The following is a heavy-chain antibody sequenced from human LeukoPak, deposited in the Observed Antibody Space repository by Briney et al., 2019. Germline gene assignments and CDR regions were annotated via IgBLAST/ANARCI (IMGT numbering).Heavy chain of an antibody. CDR2: ISGSGGST. CDR3: AKDLVPAAIWDLFDY. CDR1: GFTFSSYA. Sequence: GGSLRLSCAASGFTFSSYAMSWVRQAPGKGLGWVSAISGSGGSTYYADSVKGRFTISRDNSKNTLYLQMNSLRAEDTAVYYCAKDLVPAAIWDLFDYWGQGTLVTVSS. V-gene: IGHV3-23*01. J-gene: IGHJ4*02. D-gene: IGHD2-2*02.